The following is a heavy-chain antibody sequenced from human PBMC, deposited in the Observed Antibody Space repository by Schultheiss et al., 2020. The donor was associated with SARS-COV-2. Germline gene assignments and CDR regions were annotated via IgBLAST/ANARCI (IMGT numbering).Heavy chain of an antibody. CDR1: GFTFSSYG. CDR2: ISYDGSNK. Sequence: GGSLRLSCAASGFTFSSYGMHWVRQAPGKGLEWVAVISYDGSNKYYADSVKGRFTISRDNSKNTLYLQMNSLRAEDTAVYYCANFDRGSSWYDDYWGQGTLVTVSS. V-gene: IGHV3-30*18. D-gene: IGHD6-13*01. J-gene: IGHJ4*02. CDR3: ANFDRGSSWYDDY.